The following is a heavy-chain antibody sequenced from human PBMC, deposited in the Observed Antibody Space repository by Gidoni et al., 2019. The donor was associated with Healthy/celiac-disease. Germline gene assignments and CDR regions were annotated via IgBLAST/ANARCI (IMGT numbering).Heavy chain of an antibody. CDR1: GFTFRSYS. V-gene: IGHV3-21*01. CDR2: ISSSSSYI. Sequence: ELQLVESGVGLVKPGGSLRLSLAPSGFTFRSYSMNWVRQAPGQGLEWVSSISSSSSYIYYADSVKGRFTISRDNAKNSLYLQMNSLRAEDTAVYYCARVMYYDSSGYGVYWGQGTLVTVSS. CDR3: ARVMYYDSSGYGVY. D-gene: IGHD3-22*01. J-gene: IGHJ4*02.